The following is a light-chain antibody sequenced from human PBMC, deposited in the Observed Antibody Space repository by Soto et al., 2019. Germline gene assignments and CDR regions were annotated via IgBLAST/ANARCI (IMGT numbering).Light chain of an antibody. V-gene: IGLV2-23*02. CDR2: GVS. Sequence: QSVLTQPASVSGSPGQSITISCTGTSGDVGVYNLVSWYQQHPGKAPKLLIFGVSERPSGVSSRFSGSKSGNTASLTISGLQAEDEAYYHCCSYTGPISFVVFGGGTKLTVL. J-gene: IGLJ2*01. CDR1: SGDVGVYNL. CDR3: CSYTGPISFVV.